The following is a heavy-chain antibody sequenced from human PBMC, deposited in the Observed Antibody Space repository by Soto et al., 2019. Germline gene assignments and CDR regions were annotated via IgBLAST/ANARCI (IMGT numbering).Heavy chain of an antibody. Sequence: LRLSCAASGFSFGDSWMHWVRQAPGKGPEWVSRMTSDGRTIQYADSVKGRFTASRDNAKSTLYLQMNSLRAEDTAVYYCASAEVDYWGPGTLVTAPQ. V-gene: IGHV3-74*01. J-gene: IGHJ4*02. CDR3: ASAEVDY. CDR1: GFSFGDSW. CDR2: MTSDGRTI.